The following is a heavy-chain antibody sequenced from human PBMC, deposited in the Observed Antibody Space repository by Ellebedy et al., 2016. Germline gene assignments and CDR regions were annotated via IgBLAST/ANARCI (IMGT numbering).Heavy chain of an antibody. V-gene: IGHV4-59*12. CDR2: IYYSGST. CDR3: ARGAHYDFWSGSLYYYMDV. J-gene: IGHJ6*03. D-gene: IGHD3-3*01. Sequence: SETLSLTXTVSGGSISSYYWSWIRQPPGKGLEWIGYIYYSGSTNYNPSLKSRVTISVDTSKNQFSLKLSSVTAADTAVYYCARGAHYDFWSGSLYYYMDVWGKGTTVTVSS. CDR1: GGSISSYY.